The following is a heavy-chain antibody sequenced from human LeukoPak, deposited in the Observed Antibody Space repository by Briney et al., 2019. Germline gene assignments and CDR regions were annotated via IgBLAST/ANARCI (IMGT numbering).Heavy chain of an antibody. V-gene: IGHV3-74*03. D-gene: IGHD6-19*01. Sequence: GGSLRLSCAASGFTFSSHWMHWVRQAPGKGLVWVSRINGDGSNTTYADSVKGRFTISRDNSKNTLFLQMNSLRAEDTAVYYCAREWGPIAVSGGPGYWGQGALVTVSS. J-gene: IGHJ4*02. CDR3: AREWGPIAVSGGPGY. CDR1: GFTFSSHW. CDR2: INGDGSNT.